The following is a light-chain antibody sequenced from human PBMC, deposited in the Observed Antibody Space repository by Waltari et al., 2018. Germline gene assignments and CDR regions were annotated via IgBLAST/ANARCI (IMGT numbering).Light chain of an antibody. CDR1: QNILYKSLNRNY. Sequence: DIVMTQSPDSLAVSLGERASFDCKSSQNILYKSLNRNYLAWYQQKPGHPPKLLIHWASIRESGFPDRFSGSGSGTNFTLTINNLQAEDVAIYYCQQCYTTPYSFGQGTNLHIK. CDR3: QQCYTTPYS. CDR2: WAS. J-gene: IGKJ2*03. V-gene: IGKV4-1*01.